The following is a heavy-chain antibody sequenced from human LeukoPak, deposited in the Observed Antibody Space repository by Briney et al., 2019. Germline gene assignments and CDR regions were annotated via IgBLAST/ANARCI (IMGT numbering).Heavy chain of an antibody. CDR2: INSDGSST. CDR1: GFTFSSYW. V-gene: IGHV3-74*01. D-gene: IGHD3-3*01. J-gene: IGHJ4*02. CDR3: AAAGAFLWSGYFLAPLFDY. Sequence: GGSLRLSCAASGFTFSSYWMHWVRHAPGKGLVWVSRINSDGSSTSYADSVKGRFTISRDNSKNTLYLQMNSLRAEDTAVYYCAAAGAFLWSGYFLAPLFDYWGQGTLVTVSS.